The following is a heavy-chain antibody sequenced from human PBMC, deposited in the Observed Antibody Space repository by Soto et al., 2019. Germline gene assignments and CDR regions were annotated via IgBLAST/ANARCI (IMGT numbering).Heavy chain of an antibody. Sequence: EVQLVESGGXLVKPXXSLRLXCAASXXXXSNAXMXWVRQAPGKGLEWVGRIKSKTDGGTTDYAAPVKGRFTISRDDSKNTLYLQMNSLKTEDTAVYYCTTFPPTQWYGGADAFDXXXXXXMVTVSS. D-gene: IGHD3-10*01. CDR3: TTFPPTQWYGGADAFDX. V-gene: IGHV3-15*01. CDR1: XXXXSNAX. CDR2: IKSKTDGGTT. J-gene: IGHJ3*01.